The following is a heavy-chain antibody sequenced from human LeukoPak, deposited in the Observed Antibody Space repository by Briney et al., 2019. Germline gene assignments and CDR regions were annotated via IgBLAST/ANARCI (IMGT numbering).Heavy chain of an antibody. J-gene: IGHJ4*02. V-gene: IGHV3-11*01. Sequence: GGSLRLSCAASGFTFSDYYMSWIRQAPGKGLEWVSYISSSGSTIYYADSVKGRFTISRDNAKNSLYLQMNSLRAEDTAVYYCAFLWFGELLSTFDYWGQGTLVTVSS. D-gene: IGHD3-10*01. CDR2: ISSSGSTI. CDR1: GFTFSDYY. CDR3: AFLWFGELLSTFDY.